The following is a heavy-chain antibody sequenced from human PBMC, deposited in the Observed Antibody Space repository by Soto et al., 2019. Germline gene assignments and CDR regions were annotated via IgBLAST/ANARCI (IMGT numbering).Heavy chain of an antibody. Sequence: PGGSLRLSCAASGFTLSGYDMHWVRQATGKGLEWVSAIDTAGATYYPDSVKGRFTISRENAKNSLYLQMNSLRAGDTAVYYCVRAARWLQARYFDLWGRGTLVTVSS. V-gene: IGHV3-13*01. CDR3: VRAARWLQARYFDL. J-gene: IGHJ2*01. CDR2: IDTAGAT. CDR1: GFTLSGYD. D-gene: IGHD5-12*01.